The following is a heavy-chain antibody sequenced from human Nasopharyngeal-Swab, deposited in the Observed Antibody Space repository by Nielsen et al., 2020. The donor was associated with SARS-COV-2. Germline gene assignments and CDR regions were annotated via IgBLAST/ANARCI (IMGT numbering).Heavy chain of an antibody. J-gene: IGHJ4*02. CDR2: IIPIFGTA. Sequence: SVKVSCKASGGTFSSYAISWARQAPGQGLEWMGEIIPIFGTADYAQKFQDRVTITADESTSTAYMELSSLRSEDTAVYYCARSGYSNSDIDYWGQGTLVTVSS. V-gene: IGHV1-69*13. D-gene: IGHD6-6*01. CDR3: ARSGYSNSDIDY. CDR1: GGTFSSYA.